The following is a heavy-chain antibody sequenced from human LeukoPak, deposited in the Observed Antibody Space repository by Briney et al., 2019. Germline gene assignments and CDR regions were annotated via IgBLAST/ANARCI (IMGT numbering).Heavy chain of an antibody. Sequence: GGSLRLSCAASGFTFSGYWMHWVRQTPEKGLVWASRINSDGSDTSYADSVKGRFTISRDNAKDTLYLQMNSLRAEDTAVYYCTRDDYCTDGACGFDPWGQGTLVTVSS. D-gene: IGHD2-8*01. J-gene: IGHJ5*02. V-gene: IGHV3-74*01. CDR2: INSDGSDT. CDR3: TRDDYCTDGACGFDP. CDR1: GFTFSGYW.